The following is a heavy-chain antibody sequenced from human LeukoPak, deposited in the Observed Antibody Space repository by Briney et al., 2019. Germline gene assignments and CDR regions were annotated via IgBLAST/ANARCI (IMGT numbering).Heavy chain of an antibody. V-gene: IGHV4-59*08. D-gene: IGHD3-22*01. J-gene: IGHJ4*02. CDR1: GGSISSYY. CDR2: IYYSGST. CDR3: ARLGDYYDSSGPTPFDY. Sequence: SETLSLTCTVSGGSISSYYWSWIRQPPGKGLERIGYIYYSGSTNYNPSLKSRVTISVDTSKNQFSLKLSSVTAADTAVYYCARLGDYYDSSGPTPFDYWGQGTLVTVSS.